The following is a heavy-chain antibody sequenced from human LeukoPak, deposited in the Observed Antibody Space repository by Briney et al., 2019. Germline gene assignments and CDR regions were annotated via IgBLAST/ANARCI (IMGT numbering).Heavy chain of an antibody. CDR2: ISSSGSTI. V-gene: IGHV3-11*01. CDR3: AREGRSYDSSGYYDY. J-gene: IGHJ4*02. CDR1: GFTFSDYY. D-gene: IGHD3-22*01. Sequence: GSLRLSCAASGFTFSDYYTSWIRQAPGKGLEWVSYISSSGSTIYYADSVKGRFTISRDNAKNSLYLQMNSLRAEDTAVYYCAREGRSYDSSGYYDYWGQGTLVTVSS.